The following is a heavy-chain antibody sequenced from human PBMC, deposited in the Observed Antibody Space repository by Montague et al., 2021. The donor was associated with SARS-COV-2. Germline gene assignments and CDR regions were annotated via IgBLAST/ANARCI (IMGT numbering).Heavy chain of an antibody. CDR1: GGSISSYY. CDR2: IYYSGST. D-gene: IGHD5-24*01. CDR3: ARVVPGWLQFVPFFDF. Sequence: SETLSLTCTVSGGSISSYYCCWIRQPPGKGPEWIGYIYYSGSTNXNPSLKSRVTISVDTSKNQFSLKLSSVTAADTAVYYCARVVPGWLQFVPFFDFWGQGTLVTVSS. J-gene: IGHJ4*02. V-gene: IGHV4-59*01.